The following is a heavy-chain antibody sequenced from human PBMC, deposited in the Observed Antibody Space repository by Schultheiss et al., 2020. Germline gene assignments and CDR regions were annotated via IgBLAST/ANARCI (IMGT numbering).Heavy chain of an antibody. J-gene: IGHJ4*02. Sequence: GESLKISCAASGFAFSSYGMHWVRQAPGKGLEWVAVIWYDGTNKYYVDSVKGRFTISRDTSKNMLYLQMDSLRAEDTAVYYCARVKFCSPTSCYAGGFDYWGQGTVVTVSS. CDR3: ARVKFCSPTSCYAGGFDY. CDR2: IWYDGTNK. CDR1: GFAFSSYG. D-gene: IGHD2-2*01. V-gene: IGHV3-33*01.